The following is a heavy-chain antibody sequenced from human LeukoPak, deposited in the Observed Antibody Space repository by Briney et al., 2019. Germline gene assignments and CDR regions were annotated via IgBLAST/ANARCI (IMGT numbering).Heavy chain of an antibody. CDR3: ARGSADPY. CDR2: INTDGTST. J-gene: IGHJ4*02. Sequence: QPGGSLRLSCAASGFTFSSYWMHWVRQAPGKGLGWVSQINTDGTSTTYADSVKGRFTISRHNAKNTLYLQMNSLRAEDTAVYYCARGSADPYWGQGTLVTVSS. D-gene: IGHD1-26*01. CDR1: GFTFSSYW. V-gene: IGHV3-74*01.